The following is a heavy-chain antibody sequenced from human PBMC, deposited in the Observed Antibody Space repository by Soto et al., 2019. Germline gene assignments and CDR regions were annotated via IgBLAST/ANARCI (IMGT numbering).Heavy chain of an antibody. CDR1: GGTFSSYT. D-gene: IGHD3-9*01. V-gene: IGHV1-69*04. CDR2: IIPILGIA. Sequence: GASVKVSCKASGGTFSSYTISWVRQAPGQGLEWMGRIIPILGIANYAQKFQGRVTITADKSTSTAYMELSSLRSEDTAVYYCARDPDYDILTGFGDGHWLDPWGQGSLVTFSS. J-gene: IGHJ5*02. CDR3: ARDPDYDILTGFGDGHWLDP.